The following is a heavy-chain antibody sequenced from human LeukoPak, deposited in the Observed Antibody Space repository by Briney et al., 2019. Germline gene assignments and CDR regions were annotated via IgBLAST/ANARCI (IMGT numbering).Heavy chain of an antibody. Sequence: PGGSLGLSCAASGFIVSSNLMSWVRQAPGKGLEWVSVISIGGSTDHADSVKGRFTISRDNSKNTLYLQMNSLRAEDTAVYYCARDRDWGCSYCSYWGQGTLVTVSS. V-gene: IGHV3-66*01. J-gene: IGHJ4*02. CDR3: ARDRDWGCSYCSY. CDR2: ISIGGST. D-gene: IGHD7-27*01. CDR1: GFIVSSNL.